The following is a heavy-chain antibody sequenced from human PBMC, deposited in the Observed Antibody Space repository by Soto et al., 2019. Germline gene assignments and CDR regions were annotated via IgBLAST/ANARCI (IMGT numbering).Heavy chain of an antibody. V-gene: IGHV2-5*01. CDR2: IYWHDVK. J-gene: IGHJ5*02. CDR3: APLLRDCGSGREPASYFDP. CDR1: GFSLSTTGVG. D-gene: IGHD3-10*01. Sequence: QITLKEYGPTLVRPTQTLTLTCTFSGFSLSTTGVGLGLIRQPPGKSLEWLALIYWHDVKRYSPSLKSRLTITKETAQNEVILTMPNMAPVVTAIYYFAPLLRDCGSGREPASYFDPSGQGTLVTVSA.